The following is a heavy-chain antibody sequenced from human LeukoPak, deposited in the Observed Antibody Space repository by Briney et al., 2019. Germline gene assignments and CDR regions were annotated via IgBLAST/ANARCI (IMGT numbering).Heavy chain of an antibody. D-gene: IGHD4-17*01. CDR3: ARTTVTTESGFGY. V-gene: IGHV1-69*13. Sequence: ASVKVSCKASRGTFSSYAISWVRQAPGQGLEWMGGIILIFGTANYAQKFQGRVTITADESTSTAYMELSSLRSEDTAVYCCARTTVTTESGFGYWGQGTLVTVSS. CDR1: RGTFSSYA. J-gene: IGHJ4*02. CDR2: IILIFGTA.